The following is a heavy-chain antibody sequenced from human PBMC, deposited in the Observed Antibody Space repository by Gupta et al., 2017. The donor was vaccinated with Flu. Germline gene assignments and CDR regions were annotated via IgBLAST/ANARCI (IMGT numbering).Heavy chain of an antibody. CDR2: IYHTGNT. D-gene: IGHD5-12*01. V-gene: IGHV4-59*01. CDR3: ARGGSGYNPFDY. J-gene: IGHJ4*02. Sequence: VSITETYWSWIRQSPGKGLEWIGNIYHTGNTNYDPSLQSRVTISVDTSKNQFSLRLRSVTSADTAVYFCARGGSGYNPFDYWGQGTLVSVSS. CDR1: VSITETY.